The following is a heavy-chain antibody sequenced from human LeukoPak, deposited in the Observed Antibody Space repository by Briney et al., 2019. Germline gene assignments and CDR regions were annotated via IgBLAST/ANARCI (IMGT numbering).Heavy chain of an antibody. Sequence: SETLSLTCTVSGGSISSYYWSWIRQPPGKGLEWIGYISYSGSTYYNPSLKSRVTISVDTSKNQFSLKLSSVTAADTAVYYCASLFSTTVYAFDIWGQGTMVTVSS. D-gene: IGHD4-17*01. V-gene: IGHV4-59*08. CDR2: ISYSGST. J-gene: IGHJ3*02. CDR3: ASLFSTTVYAFDI. CDR1: GGSISSYY.